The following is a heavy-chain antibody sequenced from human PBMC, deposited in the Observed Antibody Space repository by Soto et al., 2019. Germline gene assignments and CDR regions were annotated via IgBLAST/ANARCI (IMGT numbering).Heavy chain of an antibody. CDR2: IRSKANSYAT. V-gene: IGHV3-73*01. D-gene: IGHD3-3*01. CDR1: GFTFSGSA. J-gene: IGHJ5*02. Sequence: GGSLILSCAASGFTFSGSAMHWVRQASGKGLEWVGRIRSKANSYATAYAASVKGRFTISRDDSKNTAYLQMNSLKTEDTAVYYCTRLDGITIFGVDGQADPWGQGTLVTVSS. CDR3: TRLDGITIFGVDGQADP.